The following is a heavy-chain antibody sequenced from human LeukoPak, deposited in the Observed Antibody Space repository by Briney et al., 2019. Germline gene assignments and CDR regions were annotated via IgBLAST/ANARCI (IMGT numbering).Heavy chain of an antibody. CDR2: IYYSGST. J-gene: IGHJ6*03. CDR1: GGSISSYC. Sequence: SETLSLTCTVPGGSISSYCWSWIRQPPGKGLEWIGYIYYSGSTNYNPSLKSRVTISVDTSKNQFSLNLSAVTAADTAVYYCVRHLRHYYMDVWGKGTTVTVSS. V-gene: IGHV4-59*01. CDR3: VRHLRHYYMDV.